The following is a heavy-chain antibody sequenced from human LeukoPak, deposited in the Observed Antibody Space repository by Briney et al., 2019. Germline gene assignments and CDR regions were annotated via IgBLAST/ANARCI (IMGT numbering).Heavy chain of an antibody. D-gene: IGHD3-10*01. V-gene: IGHV3-66*01. Sequence: RLLFEDRGVGKDSKYLWSPHHEKRKGLEWVSVIYSGGSTYYADSVKGRFTISRDNSKNTLYLQMNSLRAGDTAVYYCASPGGFGELLRVWGQGTTVTVSS. CDR1: GVGKDSKY. J-gene: IGHJ6*02. CDR3: ASPGGFGELLRV. CDR2: IYSGGST.